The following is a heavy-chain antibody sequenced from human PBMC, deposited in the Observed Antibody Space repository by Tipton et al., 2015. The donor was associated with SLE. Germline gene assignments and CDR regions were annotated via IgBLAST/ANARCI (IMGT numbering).Heavy chain of an antibody. J-gene: IGHJ4*02. CDR2: INPSGGST. CDR3: AGGFAGPGELSPKYFDY. Sequence: QLVQSGPEVKKPGASVKVSCKASGYTFTSYYMHWVRQAPGQGLEWMGIINPSGGSTSCAQKFQGRVTMSRDTSTSTVYMELSSLRSEDTAVYYCAGGFAGPGELSPKYFDYWGQGTLVTVSS. D-gene: IGHD3-16*02. CDR1: GYTFTSYY. V-gene: IGHV1-46*01.